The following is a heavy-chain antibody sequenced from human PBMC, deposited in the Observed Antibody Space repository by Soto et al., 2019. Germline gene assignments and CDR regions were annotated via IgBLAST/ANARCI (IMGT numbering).Heavy chain of an antibody. Sequence: GASVKVSCKGSGYTFTSYDINWVRQATGQGLEWMGWMNPNSGSTSYAQKFQGRVTMTRDTSTSTVYMELSSLRSEDTAVYYCARGRDIVVVPAAIRGLNWFDPWGQGTLVTVSS. J-gene: IGHJ5*02. V-gene: IGHV1-8*01. CDR2: MNPNSGST. CDR1: GYTFTSYD. CDR3: ARGRDIVVVPAAIRGLNWFDP. D-gene: IGHD2-2*01.